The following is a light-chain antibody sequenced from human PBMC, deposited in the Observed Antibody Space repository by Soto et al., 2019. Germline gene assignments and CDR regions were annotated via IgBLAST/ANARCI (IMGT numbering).Light chain of an antibody. J-gene: IGKJ1*01. CDR1: QSVSSN. V-gene: IGKV3-15*01. CDR2: GAS. Sequence: EIVMTQSPATLSVSPGERATLSCRASQSVSSNLAWYQQKPGQAPRLLMYGASARATGITDRFSGSGSGTECTLTIGSLPLEDFAVYYCQQHTSWPPRTFGQGTKVEIK. CDR3: QQHTSWPPRT.